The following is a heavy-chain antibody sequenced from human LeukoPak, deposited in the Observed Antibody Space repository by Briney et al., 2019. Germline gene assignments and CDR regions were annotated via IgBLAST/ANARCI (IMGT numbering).Heavy chain of an antibody. V-gene: IGHV4-34*01. CDR1: GGSFSGYY. CDR2: INHSGST. J-gene: IGHJ4*02. CDR3: ARGPRWQWLVGLRDGGFDY. D-gene: IGHD6-19*01. Sequence: SETLSLTCAVYGGSFSGYYWSWIRQPPGKGLEWIGEINHSGSTNYNPSLKSRVTISVDTSKNQFSLKLSSVTAADTAVYYCARGPRWQWLVGLRDGGFDYWGQGTLVTVSS.